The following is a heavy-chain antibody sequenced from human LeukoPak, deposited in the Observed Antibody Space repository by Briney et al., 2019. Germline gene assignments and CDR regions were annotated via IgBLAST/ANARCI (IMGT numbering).Heavy chain of an antibody. J-gene: IGHJ4*02. CDR1: GYTCAAYF. V-gene: IGHV1-2*06. D-gene: IGHD6-13*01. Sequence: GASVKVSCKASGYTCAAYFIHGVRQAPGQGLEWMVRINPNGGDTNYAQKFQGRVTMTGDTSISTAYMELSSLRSDDTAMYYCARVGFTSSWSNFDYWGQGTLVTVSS. CDR2: INPNGGDT. CDR3: ARVGFTSSWSNFDY.